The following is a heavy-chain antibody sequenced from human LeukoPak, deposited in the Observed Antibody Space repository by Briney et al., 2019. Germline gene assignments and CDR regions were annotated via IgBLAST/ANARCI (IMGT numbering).Heavy chain of an antibody. J-gene: IGHJ5*02. D-gene: IGHD3-22*01. Sequence: SETLSLTCAVYGGSFSGYYWSWIRQPPGKGLEWIGEINHSGSTNYNPSLKSRVTISVDTFKNQFSLKLSSVTAADTAVYYCARFHYYDSSGYYTRYNWFDPWGQGTLVTVSS. V-gene: IGHV4-34*01. CDR1: GGSFSGYY. CDR2: INHSGST. CDR3: ARFHYYDSSGYYTRYNWFDP.